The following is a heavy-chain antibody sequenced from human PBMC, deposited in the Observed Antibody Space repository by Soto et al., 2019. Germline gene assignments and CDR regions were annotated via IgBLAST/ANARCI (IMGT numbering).Heavy chain of an antibody. D-gene: IGHD5-18*01. Sequence: ASVKVSCKASGGTFSSYAISWVRQAPGQGLEWMGGIIPIFGTANYAQKFQGRVTITADESTSTAYMELSSLRSEDTAVYYCARTFASYGQPIDIWGQGTMVTVSS. J-gene: IGHJ3*02. CDR1: GGTFSSYA. CDR2: IIPIFGTA. CDR3: ARTFASYGQPIDI. V-gene: IGHV1-69*13.